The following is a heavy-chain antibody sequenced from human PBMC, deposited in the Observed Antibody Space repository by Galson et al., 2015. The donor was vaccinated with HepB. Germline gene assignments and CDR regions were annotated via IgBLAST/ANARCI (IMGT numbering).Heavy chain of an antibody. CDR2: ISGSGGST. V-gene: IGHV3-23*01. J-gene: IGHJ6*02. Sequence: SLRLSCAASGFTFSSYAMSWVRQAPGKGLEWVSAISGSGGSTYYADSVKGRFTISRDNSKNTLYLQMNSLRAEDKAVYYCARDLVDTAMVGDSYYCGMDVCGQGTTVTASS. CDR1: GFTFSSYA. CDR3: ARDLVDTAMVGDSYYCGMDV. D-gene: IGHD5-18*01.